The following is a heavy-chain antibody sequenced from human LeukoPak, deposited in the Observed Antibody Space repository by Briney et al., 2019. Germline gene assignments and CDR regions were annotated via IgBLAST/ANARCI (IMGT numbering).Heavy chain of an antibody. J-gene: IGHJ4*02. V-gene: IGHV1-2*02. CDR3: ARGFGGTTNFDY. CDR2: INPNSGGT. D-gene: IGHD1-7*01. CDR1: GYTFTGSY. Sequence: ASVKVSCKASGYTFTGSYIHWVRQAPGQGLEWMGWINPNSGGTNYAQKFQGTVTMTRDTSISTAYMELSRLRSDDTAVYYCARGFGGTTNFDYWGQGTLVTVSS.